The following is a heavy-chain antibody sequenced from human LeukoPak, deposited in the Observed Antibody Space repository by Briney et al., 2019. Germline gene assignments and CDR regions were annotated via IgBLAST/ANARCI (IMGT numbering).Heavy chain of an antibody. CDR1: GGSISSGDYY. V-gene: IGHV4-30-4*08. D-gene: IGHD5-18*01. CDR3: ARKDTAMVSDDY. Sequence: SQTLSLTCTVSGGSISSGDYYWSWIRQPPGKGLVWIGYIYYSGSTYYNPSLKSRVTISVDTSKNQFSLKLSSVTAADTAVYYCARKDTAMVSDDYWGQGTLVTVSS. CDR2: IYYSGST. J-gene: IGHJ4*02.